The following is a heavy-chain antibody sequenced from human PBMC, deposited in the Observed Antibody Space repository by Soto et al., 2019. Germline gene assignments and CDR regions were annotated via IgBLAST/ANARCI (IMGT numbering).Heavy chain of an antibody. J-gene: IGHJ6*01. CDR3: ARGAYGDSYYYYGMDV. CDR2: IYHSWST. CDR1: GGSIGSSNW. V-gene: IGHV4-4*02. Sequence: SETLSLTCAVSGGSIGSSNWWSWVRQPPGKGLEWIGEIYHSWSTNYNPSLKSRVTISVDKSKNQFSLKLSSVTAADTAVYYCARGAYGDSYYYYGMDVWGQGTTGTVSS. D-gene: IGHD4-17*01.